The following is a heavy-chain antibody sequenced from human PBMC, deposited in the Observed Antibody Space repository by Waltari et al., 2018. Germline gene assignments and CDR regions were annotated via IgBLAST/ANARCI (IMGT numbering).Heavy chain of an antibody. V-gene: IGHV4-39*07. CDR1: GGSISSSSYY. J-gene: IGHJ4*02. CDR2: IYYSGST. Sequence: QLQLQESGPGLVKPSETLSLTCTVPGGSISSSSYYWGWIRTPPGKGLEWIGSIYYSGSTYYNPSLKSRVTISVDTSKNQFSLKLSSVTAADTAVYYCARDCSSTSCQAPFDYWGQGTLVTVSS. CDR3: ARDCSSTSCQAPFDY. D-gene: IGHD2-2*01.